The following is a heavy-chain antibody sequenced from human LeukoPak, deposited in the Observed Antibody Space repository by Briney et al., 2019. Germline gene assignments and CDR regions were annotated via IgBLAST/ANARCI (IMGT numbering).Heavy chain of an antibody. CDR1: GFTFSDYY. CDR3: ATNGYSSGWYSAYADF. V-gene: IGHV3-11*04. Sequence: GGSLRLSCAASGFTFSDYYMSWIRQAPGKGLEWVSYISSSGSTIYHADSVKGRFTISRDNAKNSLYLQMNSLRAEDTAVYYCATNGYSSGWYSAYADFWGQGTLVTVSS. CDR2: ISSSGSTI. J-gene: IGHJ4*02. D-gene: IGHD6-19*01.